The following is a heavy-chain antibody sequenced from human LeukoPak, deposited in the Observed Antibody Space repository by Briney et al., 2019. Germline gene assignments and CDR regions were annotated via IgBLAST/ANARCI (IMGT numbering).Heavy chain of an antibody. Sequence: SETLSLTCTVSGGSISSSSYYWGWIRQPPGKGLEWIGSIYYSGSTYYNPSLKSRVTISVDTSKNQFSLKLSSVTAADTAVYYCARDRFYGGAVAPIDYWGQGTLVTVSS. J-gene: IGHJ4*02. CDR1: GGSISSSSYY. CDR3: ARDRFYGGAVAPIDY. D-gene: IGHD4/OR15-4a*01. V-gene: IGHV4-39*07. CDR2: IYYSGST.